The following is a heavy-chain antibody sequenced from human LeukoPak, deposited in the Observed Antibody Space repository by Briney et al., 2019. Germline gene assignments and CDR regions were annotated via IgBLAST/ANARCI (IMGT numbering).Heavy chain of an antibody. V-gene: IGHV1-2*02. CDR3: AREADNYYDSSGNFDY. J-gene: IGHJ4*02. D-gene: IGHD3-22*01. Sequence: ASVKVSCKASGYTFTGYYMHWVRQAPGQGLEWMGWINPNSGGTNYAQKFQGRVTMTRDTSISTAYMELSSLRSEDTAVCYCAREADNYYDSSGNFDYWGQGTLVTVSS. CDR1: GYTFTGYY. CDR2: INPNSGGT.